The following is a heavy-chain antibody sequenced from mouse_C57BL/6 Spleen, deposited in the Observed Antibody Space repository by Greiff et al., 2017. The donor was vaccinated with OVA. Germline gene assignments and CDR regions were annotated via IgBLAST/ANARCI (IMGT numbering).Heavy chain of an antibody. J-gene: IGHJ1*03. V-gene: IGHV5-17*01. CDR3: ARGSNYVGYFDV. Sequence: EVMLVESGGGLVKPGGSLKLSCAASGFTFSDYGMHWVRQAPEKGLEWVAYISSGSSTIYYADTVKGRLTISRDNAKNTLFLQMTSLRSEDTAMYYWARGSNYVGYFDVWGTGTTVTVSS. CDR1: GFTFSDYG. CDR2: ISSGSSTI. D-gene: IGHD2-5*01.